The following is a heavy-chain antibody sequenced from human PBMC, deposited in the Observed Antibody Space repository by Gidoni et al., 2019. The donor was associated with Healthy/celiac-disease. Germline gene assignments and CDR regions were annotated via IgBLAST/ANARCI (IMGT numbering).Heavy chain of an antibody. D-gene: IGHD5-12*01. Sequence: EVQLVESGGGLVQPGGSLRLSCAASGFTFRSYEMNWVRQAPGKGLEWVSYISSSGSPIYYADSVKGRFTIARDNAKNSLYLQMNSLRAEDTAVYYCAREGRGYSGYEPGAFDYWGQGTLVTVSS. CDR1: GFTFRSYE. J-gene: IGHJ4*02. CDR2: ISSSGSPI. CDR3: AREGRGYSGYEPGAFDY. V-gene: IGHV3-48*03.